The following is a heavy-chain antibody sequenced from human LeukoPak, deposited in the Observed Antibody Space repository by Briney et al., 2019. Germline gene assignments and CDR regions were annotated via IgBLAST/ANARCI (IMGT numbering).Heavy chain of an antibody. V-gene: IGHV4-30-2*01. J-gene: IGHJ4*02. CDR2: IYHSGST. CDR1: GGSISSGDYY. D-gene: IGHD7-27*01. Sequence: SETQSLTCTVSGGSISSGDYYWSWIRQPPGKGLEWIGYIYHSGSTYYNPSLKSRVTISVDRSKNQFSLKLSSVTAADTAVYYCAGVNWVNDYWGQGILVTVSS. CDR3: AGVNWVNDY.